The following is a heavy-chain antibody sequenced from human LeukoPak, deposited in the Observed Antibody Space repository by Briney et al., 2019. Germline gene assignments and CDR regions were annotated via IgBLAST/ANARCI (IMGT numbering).Heavy chain of an antibody. CDR2: INHSGST. Sequence: SETLSLTCTVSGGSISRYYWTWIRQPPGKGLEWIGEINHSGSTNYNPSLKSRVTISVDTSKNQFSLKLSSVTAADTAVYYCARSPARWIVGATNWFDPWGQGTLVTVSS. V-gene: IGHV4-34*01. D-gene: IGHD1-26*01. CDR1: GGSISRYY. J-gene: IGHJ5*02. CDR3: ARSPARWIVGATNWFDP.